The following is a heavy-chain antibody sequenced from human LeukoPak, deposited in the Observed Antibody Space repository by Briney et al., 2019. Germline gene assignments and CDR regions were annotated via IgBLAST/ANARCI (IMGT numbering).Heavy chain of an antibody. CDR2: INWNGGST. D-gene: IGHD1-1*01. Sequence: AGGSLRLSCAASGFTFDDYGMSWVRQAPGKGLEWVSGINWNGGSTGYADSVKGRFTISRDNAKNSLYLQMNSLRAEDTALYYCASVGYNWNDFDYWGQGTLVTVSS. CDR3: ASVGYNWNDFDY. CDR1: GFTFDDYG. J-gene: IGHJ4*02. V-gene: IGHV3-20*04.